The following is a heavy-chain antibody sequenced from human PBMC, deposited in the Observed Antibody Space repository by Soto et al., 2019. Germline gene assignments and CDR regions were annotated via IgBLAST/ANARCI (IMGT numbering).Heavy chain of an antibody. CDR3: SNESGHCGSPCDY. CDR2: ISAAGDVT. J-gene: IGHJ4*02. V-gene: IGHV3-23*01. Sequence: EVQLLDSGGGLVQPGGSLRLSCAASGFTFSSSAMTWVRQAPGKGLEWVSRISAAGDVTDYVGSVQGRFTISRDNSKNTLQLQKDSLRVEDTAVYYCSNESGHCGSPCDYWGQGTLVTVSS. CDR1: GFTFSSSA. D-gene: IGHD2-21*01.